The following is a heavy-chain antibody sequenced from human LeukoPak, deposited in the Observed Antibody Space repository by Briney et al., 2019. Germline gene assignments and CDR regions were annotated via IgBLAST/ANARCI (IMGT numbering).Heavy chain of an antibody. D-gene: IGHD5-24*01. Sequence: AASVKVSCKASGYTFTSYYMHWVRQAPGQGLEWMGIINPSGGSTSYAQKFQGRVTMTRDTSTSTVYMELSSLRSEDTAVYYCARDPEMATIDYSGYFDYWGQGTLVTVSS. CDR2: INPSGGST. V-gene: IGHV1-46*01. CDR1: GYTFTSYY. J-gene: IGHJ4*02. CDR3: ARDPEMATIDYSGYFDY.